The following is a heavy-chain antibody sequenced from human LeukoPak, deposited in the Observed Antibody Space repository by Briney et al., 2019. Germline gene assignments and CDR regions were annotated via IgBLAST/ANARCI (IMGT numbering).Heavy chain of an antibody. Sequence: SETLFSTCTVSGGSISSYYWSWIRQPAGKGLEWIGRIYTSGSTNYNPSLKSRVTMSVDTSKNQFSLKLSSVTAADTAVYYCARESGGETHGAFDIWGQGTMVTVPS. CDR3: ARESGGETHGAFDI. CDR2: IYTSGST. D-gene: IGHD3-16*01. V-gene: IGHV4-4*07. J-gene: IGHJ3*02. CDR1: GGSISSYY.